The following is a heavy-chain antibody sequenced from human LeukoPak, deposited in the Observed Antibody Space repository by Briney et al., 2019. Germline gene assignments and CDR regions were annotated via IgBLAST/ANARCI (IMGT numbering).Heavy chain of an antibody. J-gene: IGHJ4*02. D-gene: IGHD4/OR15-4a*01. Sequence: GGSLRLSCAASGFTFSSYGMSWVRQAPGRGLEWVSTISGRDSNTYYADSVQGRFIISRDDSKNTLYLQVNSLRAEDTAEYYCAKRSDYGTNGNYFDYWGQGTPVTVSS. V-gene: IGHV3-23*01. CDR3: AKRSDYGTNGNYFDY. CDR1: GFTFSSYG. CDR2: ISGRDSNT.